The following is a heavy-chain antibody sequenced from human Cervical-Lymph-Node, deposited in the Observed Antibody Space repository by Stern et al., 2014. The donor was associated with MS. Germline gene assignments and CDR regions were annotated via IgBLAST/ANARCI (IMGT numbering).Heavy chain of an antibody. V-gene: IGHV1-69*01. CDR3: ARGPVSAVSGMDV. CDR2: IIPLFETP. D-gene: IGHD6-19*01. CDR1: GGTFVSHS. J-gene: IGHJ6*02. Sequence: AQLVQSGAEVKKPGSSVKVSCKVSGGTFVSHSISWVRQAPGQGLEWMGGIIPLFETPHFARRFQGRVTITTDDATNTAYMELSFLRYEDTGVYYCARGPVSAVSGMDVWGQGTMVTVSS.